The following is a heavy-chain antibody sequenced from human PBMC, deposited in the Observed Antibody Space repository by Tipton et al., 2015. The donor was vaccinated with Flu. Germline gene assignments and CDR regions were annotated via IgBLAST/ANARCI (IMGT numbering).Heavy chain of an antibody. J-gene: IGHJ4*02. CDR1: GGSFSGYY. D-gene: IGHD2-15*01. Sequence: TLSLTCAVYGGSFSGYYWSWIRQPPGKGLEWIGEINHSGSTNYNPSLKSRVTISVDTSKNQFSLKLSSVTAADTAVYYCARGSNAAATRTRTLGYWGQGTLATVSS. CDR3: ARGSNAAATRTRTLGY. CDR2: INHSGST. V-gene: IGHV4-34*01.